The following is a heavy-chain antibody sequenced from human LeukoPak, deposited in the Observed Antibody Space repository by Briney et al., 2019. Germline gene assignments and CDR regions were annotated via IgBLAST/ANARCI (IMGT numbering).Heavy chain of an antibody. CDR3: VRHNYGYDY. CDR1: GFDFSRYW. CDR2: SHNDGNSV. D-gene: IGHD3-10*01. V-gene: IGHV3-74*01. Sequence: GGSLRLSCAASGFDFSRYWMHWVRQVPGKEVVWVSHSHNDGNSVSYADSVKGRFTVSRDNAKNTLYLQMNRLRAEHTAVYYCVRHNYGYDYWGQGTQVTVSS. J-gene: IGHJ4*02.